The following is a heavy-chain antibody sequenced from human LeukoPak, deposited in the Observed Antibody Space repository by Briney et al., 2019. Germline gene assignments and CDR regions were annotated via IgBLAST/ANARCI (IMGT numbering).Heavy chain of an antibody. J-gene: IGHJ5*02. V-gene: IGHV1-18*01. CDR2: INAYNGNT. D-gene: IGHD1-1*01. CDR3: ARGVQSWNWFDP. CDR1: GYTFTSYG. Sequence: ASVKVSCKASGYTFTSYGISWVRQAPGQGLEWMGWINAYNGNTNYAQKLQGRVTMTTDTSTSTAYMELRSLRSDDTAVYYCARGVQSWNWFDPWGQEPWSPSPQ.